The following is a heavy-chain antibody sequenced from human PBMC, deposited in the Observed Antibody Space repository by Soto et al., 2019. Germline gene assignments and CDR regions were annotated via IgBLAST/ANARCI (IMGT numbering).Heavy chain of an antibody. CDR2: INTYNGNT. V-gene: IGHV1-18*01. CDR3: AMVDVYVTPSPQDV. D-gene: IGHD3-16*01. Sequence: QVQLVQSGAEVKNPGASVKVSCKASGYTFTRYGIGWARQAPGQGLEWMGWINTYNGNTNYAQNVQGRVTLTTDTYTSTAYMGLRSLRSNDPAIYYCAMVDVYVTPSPQDVWGQGTTVIVSS. J-gene: IGHJ6*02. CDR1: GYTFTRYG.